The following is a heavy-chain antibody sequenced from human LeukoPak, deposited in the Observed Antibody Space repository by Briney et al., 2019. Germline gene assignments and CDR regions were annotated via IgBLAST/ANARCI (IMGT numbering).Heavy chain of an antibody. CDR2: IDWDDDK. D-gene: IGHD6-13*01. J-gene: IGHJ5*02. Sequence: SGPTLVNPTQTLTLTCTFSGFSLSTSGMCVSWIRQPPGKALEWLARIDWDDDKYYSTSLKTRLTISKDTSKNQVVLTMTNMDPVDTATYYCARTPLYSSSWNWFDPWGREPWSPSPQ. CDR3: ARTPLYSSSWNWFDP. V-gene: IGHV2-70*11. CDR1: GFSLSTSGMC.